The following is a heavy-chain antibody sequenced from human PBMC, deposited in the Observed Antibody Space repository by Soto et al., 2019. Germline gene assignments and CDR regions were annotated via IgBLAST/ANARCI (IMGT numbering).Heavy chain of an antibody. CDR1: GFTFSNAW. CDR3: TTPQDWNYYGMDV. Sequence: GGSLRLSCAASGFTFSNAWMNWVRQAPGKGLEWVGRIKSKTDGGTTDYAAPVKGRFTISRDDSKNTLYLQMNSLKTEDTAVYYCTTPQDWNYYGMDVWGQGTTVTVSS. D-gene: IGHD1-1*01. J-gene: IGHJ6*02. V-gene: IGHV3-15*07. CDR2: IKSKTDGGTT.